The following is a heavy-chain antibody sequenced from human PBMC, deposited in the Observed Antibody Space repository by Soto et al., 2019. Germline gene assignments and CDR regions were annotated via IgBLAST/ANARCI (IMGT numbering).Heavy chain of an antibody. Sequence: GGALRLSCAASGFTFSSYGMHWVRQAPGKGLEWVAVISYDGSNKYYADSVKGRFTISRDNSKNTLYLQMNSLRAEDTAVYYCAKLYSSSRPNIDYWGQGTLVTVSS. V-gene: IGHV3-30*18. D-gene: IGHD6-13*01. J-gene: IGHJ4*02. CDR1: GFTFSSYG. CDR2: ISYDGSNK. CDR3: AKLYSSSRPNIDY.